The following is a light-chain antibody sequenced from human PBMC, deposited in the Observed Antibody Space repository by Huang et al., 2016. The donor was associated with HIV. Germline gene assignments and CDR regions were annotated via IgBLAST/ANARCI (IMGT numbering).Light chain of an antibody. CDR1: QSVVSN. J-gene: IGKJ2*02. CDR3: QQYNNWPRT. CDR2: RSS. V-gene: IGKV3D-15*01. Sequence: EIVMTQSPASLSVSLGEGATLSCRASQSVVSNLAWYQHKPGQAPRLLIYRSSTRATGIPTRFSGSGSETEFTLTISSLQSEDFAVYYCQQYNNWPRTFGQGTKLEIK.